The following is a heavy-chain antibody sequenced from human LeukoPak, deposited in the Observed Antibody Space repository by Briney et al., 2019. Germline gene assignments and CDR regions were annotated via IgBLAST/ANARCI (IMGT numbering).Heavy chain of an antibody. CDR2: IKQDGSEK. D-gene: IGHD5-12*01. Sequence: PGGSLRLSCEVSGFTFGNYWMSWVRQAPGKGLEWVANIKQDGSEKYYVDSVKGRFTISRDNAKNSLYLQMNSLRAEDTAVYYCASPRGYGYYFDYWGQGTLVTVSS. CDR1: GFTFGNYW. V-gene: IGHV3-7*01. CDR3: ASPRGYGYYFDY. J-gene: IGHJ4*02.